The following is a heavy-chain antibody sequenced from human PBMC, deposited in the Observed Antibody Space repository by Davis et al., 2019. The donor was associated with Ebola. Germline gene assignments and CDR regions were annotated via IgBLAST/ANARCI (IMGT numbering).Heavy chain of an antibody. CDR2: ISAYNGNT. J-gene: IGHJ4*02. CDR1: GYTFTNYH. D-gene: IGHD3-10*01. CDR3: ARGLGSGFGGGY. Sequence: ASVKVSCKASGYTFTNYHINWVRQAPGQGLEWMGWISAYNGNTNYAQKLQGRVTMTTDTSTSTAYMELSSLRSEDTAVYYCARGLGSGFGGGYWGQGTLVTVSS. V-gene: IGHV1-18*01.